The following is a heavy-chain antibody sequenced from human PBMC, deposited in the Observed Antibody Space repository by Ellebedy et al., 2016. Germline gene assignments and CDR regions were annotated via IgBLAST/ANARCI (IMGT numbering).Heavy chain of an antibody. CDR1: GGSISNYY. CDR2: IYYSGGT. V-gene: IGHV4-59*01. CDR3: ARVLSCSGGSCYDY. Sequence: SETLSLTCTVSGGSISNYYWSWIRQPPGKGLEWIGYIYYSGGTYYNPSLKSRVTISVDTSKNQFSLNLSSVTAADTAVYYCARVLSCSGGSCYDYWGPGTLVTVSS. J-gene: IGHJ4*02. D-gene: IGHD2-15*01.